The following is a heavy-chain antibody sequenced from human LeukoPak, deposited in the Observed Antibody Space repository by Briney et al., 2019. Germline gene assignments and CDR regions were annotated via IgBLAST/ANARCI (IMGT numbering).Heavy chain of an antibody. D-gene: IGHD3-10*01. V-gene: IGHV3-30*04. CDR3: ARDSGVSGSGSYYPKYYFAY. Sequence: GGSLRLSCAASGFTFSSYAMHWVRQAPGKGLEWVAVISYDGSNKYYADSVKGRFTISRDNSKNTLYLQLNSLRAEDTAVYYCARDSGVSGSGSYYPKYYFAYWGQGTLVTVPS. J-gene: IGHJ4*02. CDR2: ISYDGSNK. CDR1: GFTFSSYA.